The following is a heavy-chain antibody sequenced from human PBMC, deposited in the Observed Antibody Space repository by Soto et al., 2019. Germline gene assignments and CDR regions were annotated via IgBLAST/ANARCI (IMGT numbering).Heavy chain of an antibody. CDR3: ARVVRNYYDSSGYHDY. Sequence: QVQLVQSGAEVKKPGASVKVSCKASGYTFTSYAMHWVRQAPGQRLEWMGWINAGNGNTKYSQKFQGRVTITRDTXAXXADMELSSLRSEDTAVYYCARVVRNYYDSSGYHDYWGQGTLVTVSS. CDR2: INAGNGNT. D-gene: IGHD3-22*01. J-gene: IGHJ4*02. CDR1: GYTFTSYA. V-gene: IGHV1-3*01.